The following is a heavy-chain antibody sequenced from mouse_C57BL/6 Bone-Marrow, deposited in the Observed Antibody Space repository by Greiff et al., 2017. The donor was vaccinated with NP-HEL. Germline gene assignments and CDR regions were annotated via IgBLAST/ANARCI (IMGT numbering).Heavy chain of an antibody. J-gene: IGHJ2*01. CDR3: TREGPMVREYYFDY. CDR2: ISSGGDYI. Sequence: EVQLQESGEGLVKPGGSLKLSCAASGFTFSSYAMSWVRQTPEKRLAWVAYISSGGDYIYYADTVKGRFTISRDNARNTLYLQMSSLKSEDTAMYYCTREGPMVREYYFDYWGQGTTLTVSS. D-gene: IGHD2-2*01. V-gene: IGHV5-9-1*02. CDR1: GFTFSSYA.